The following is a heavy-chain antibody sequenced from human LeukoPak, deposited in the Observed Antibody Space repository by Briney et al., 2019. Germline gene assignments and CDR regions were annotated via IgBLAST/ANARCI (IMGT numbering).Heavy chain of an antibody. J-gene: IGHJ4*02. V-gene: IGHV3-30*02. D-gene: IGHD2-2*01. CDR2: IRSDGSTE. CDR1: GFTFSSFG. Sequence: GGSLRLSCAASGFTFSSFGVHWVRQSPGKGLEWVTFIRSDGSTEYYADSVKGRFTISRDNSKNTLYLQMNSLRPEDTAVYYCAKDVPAAFFDYWGQGTLFTVSS. CDR3: AKDVPAAFFDY.